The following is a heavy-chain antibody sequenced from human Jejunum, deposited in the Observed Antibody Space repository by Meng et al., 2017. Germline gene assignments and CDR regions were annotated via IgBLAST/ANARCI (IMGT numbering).Heavy chain of an antibody. V-gene: IGHV1-18*01. CDR3: ARDGVSYTMVRGPTY. CDR1: GDRFTSLG. Sequence: QAGVEVKYTETLLNVACQAPGDRFTSLGIIWVRQAPEHGLELMGWISTYNGQTNLAQKFQDRVTMTTDTSTTTVYMELRSLRSDDTAVYYCARDGVSYTMVRGPTYWGQGTLVTVSS. CDR2: ISTYNGQT. J-gene: IGHJ4*02. D-gene: IGHD3-10*01.